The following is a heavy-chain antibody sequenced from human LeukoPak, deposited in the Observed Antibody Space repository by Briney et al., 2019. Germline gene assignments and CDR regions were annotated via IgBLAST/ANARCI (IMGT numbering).Heavy chain of an antibody. CDR2: IRSDATA. CDR1: GFTASSKY. D-gene: IGHD4-17*01. J-gene: IGHJ4*02. CDR3: ARRRGGYGEGEFDY. Sequence: GGSLRLSCTASGFTASSKYMRWVRQASGKGLEWVSFIRSDATAAYADSVQGRFTISRDDSKDTLYLQMNSLRVEDTAVYYCARRRGGYGEGEFDYWGQGTLVTLSS. V-gene: IGHV3-66*04.